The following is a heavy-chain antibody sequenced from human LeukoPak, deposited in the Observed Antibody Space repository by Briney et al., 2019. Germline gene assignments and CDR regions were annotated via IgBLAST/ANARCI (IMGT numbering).Heavy chain of an antibody. D-gene: IGHD3-3*01. CDR1: GGSFSGYY. CDR3: ARQANGVAST. CDR2: IYYSGST. J-gene: IGHJ5*02. V-gene: IGHV4-34*01. Sequence: PSETLSLTCAVYGGSFSGYYWSWIRQPPGKGLEWIGSIYYSGSTYYNPSLKSRVTISVDTSKNQFSLKLSSVTAADTAVYYCARQANGVASTWGQGTLVTVSS.